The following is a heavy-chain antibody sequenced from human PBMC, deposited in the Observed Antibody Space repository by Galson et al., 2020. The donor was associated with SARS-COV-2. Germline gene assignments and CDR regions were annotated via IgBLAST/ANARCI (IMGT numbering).Heavy chain of an antibody. CDR1: GFTFSSYA. Sequence: PGGSLRLSCAASGFTFSSYAMSWVRQAPGKGLEWVSAISGSGGSTYYADSVKGRFTISRDNSKNTLYLQMNSLRAEDTAVYYCAKRGLGGQWLAHAFDIWGHGTMVTVSS. J-gene: IGHJ3*02. D-gene: IGHD6-19*01. V-gene: IGHV3-23*01. CDR2: ISGSGGST. CDR3: AKRGLGGQWLAHAFDI.